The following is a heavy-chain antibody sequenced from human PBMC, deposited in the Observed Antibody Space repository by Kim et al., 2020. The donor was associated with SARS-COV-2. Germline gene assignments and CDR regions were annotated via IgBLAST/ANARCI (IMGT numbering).Heavy chain of an antibody. V-gene: IGHV3-15*01. Sequence: GTPHNAAPVTGKFTTSRDDSKNTLYLQMNSLKTEDTAVYYCTTGVFNYWGQGTLVTVSS. J-gene: IGHJ4*02. CDR3: TTGVFNY. D-gene: IGHD3-10*01. CDR2: GTP.